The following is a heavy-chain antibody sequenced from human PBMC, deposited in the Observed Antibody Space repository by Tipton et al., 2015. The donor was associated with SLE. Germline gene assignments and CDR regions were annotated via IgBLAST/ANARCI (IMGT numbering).Heavy chain of an antibody. J-gene: IGHJ3*02. CDR1: GDSISSHY. V-gene: IGHV4-59*11. CDR3: ARDRSYYDSVVDI. Sequence: TLSLTCTVSGDSISSHYWSWIRQPPGKGLEWIGYIYYSGSTNYNPSLKSRVTISVDTSKNQFSLKLSSVTAADTAVYYCARDRSYYDSVVDIWGQGTMVTVSS. D-gene: IGHD3-22*01. CDR2: IYYSGST.